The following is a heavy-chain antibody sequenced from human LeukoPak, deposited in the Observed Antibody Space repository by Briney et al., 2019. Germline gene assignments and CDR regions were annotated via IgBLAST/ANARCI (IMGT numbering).Heavy chain of an antibody. Sequence: SETLSLTCTVSGGSISSYYWSWIRQPPGKGLEWIGSIYYSGSTYYNPSLKSRVTISVDTSKNQFSLKLSSVTAADTAVYYCARGTIFGVADTWGQGTLVTVSS. CDR2: IYYSGST. J-gene: IGHJ5*02. V-gene: IGHV4-59*12. CDR1: GGSISSYY. CDR3: ARGTIFGVADT. D-gene: IGHD3-3*01.